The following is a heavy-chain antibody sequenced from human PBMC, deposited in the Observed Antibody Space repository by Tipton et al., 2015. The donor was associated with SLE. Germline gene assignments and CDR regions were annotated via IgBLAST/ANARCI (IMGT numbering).Heavy chain of an antibody. J-gene: IGHJ6*02. D-gene: IGHD3-22*01. CDR2: IYSGGST. CDR1: GFTVSSNY. CDR3: ARDLSYYYDSSGYRPGMDV. V-gene: IGHV3-53*05. Sequence: LRLSCAASGFTVSSNYMSWVRQAPGKGLEWVSVIYSGGSTYYADSVKGRFTISRDNSKNTLYLQMNSLRAEDTAVYYCARDLSYYYDSSGYRPGMDVWGQGTTVTVSS.